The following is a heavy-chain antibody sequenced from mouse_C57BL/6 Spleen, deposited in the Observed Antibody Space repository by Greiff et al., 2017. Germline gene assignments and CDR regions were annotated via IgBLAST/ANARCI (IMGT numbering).Heavy chain of an antibody. CDR3: ARCGGYDGAMDY. D-gene: IGHD2-2*01. CDR2: INPSNGGT. Sequence: QVQLQQSGTELVKPGASVKLSCKASGYTFTSYWMHWVKQRPGQGLEWIGNINPSNGGTNYNEKFKSKATLTVDKSSSTAYMQLSSLTSEDSAVYYCARCGGYDGAMDYWGQGTSVTVSS. CDR1: GYTFTSYW. J-gene: IGHJ4*01. V-gene: IGHV1-53*01.